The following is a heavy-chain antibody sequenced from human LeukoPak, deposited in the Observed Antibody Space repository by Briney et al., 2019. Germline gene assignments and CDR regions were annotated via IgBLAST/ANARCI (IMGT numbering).Heavy chain of an antibody. D-gene: IGHD4-17*01. CDR3: ARDFGYGDYFFDD. CDR2: IYNGGII. CDR1: GDSISRYY. J-gene: IGHJ4*02. V-gene: IGHV4-4*07. Sequence: SETLSLTCTVSGDSISRYYWSWIRQPAGRGLEWIGRIYNGGIITYNPSLKSRVTMSIDTSNNQFSLRLRFVTAADTAVYYCARDFGYGDYFFDDWGQGTLVTVSS.